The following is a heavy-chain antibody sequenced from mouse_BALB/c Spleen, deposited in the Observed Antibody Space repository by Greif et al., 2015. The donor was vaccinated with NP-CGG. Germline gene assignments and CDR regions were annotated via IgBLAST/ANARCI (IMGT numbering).Heavy chain of an antibody. J-gene: IGHJ3*01. D-gene: IGHD2-14*01. Sequence: EVQLQESGAELVKPGASVKLSCTASGFNIKDTYMHWVKQRPEQGLEWIGRIDPANGNTKYDPKFQGKATITADTPSNTAYLQLSSLTSEDTAVYYCARGYRYEAWFAYWGQGTLVTVSA. CDR3: ARGYRYEAWFAY. V-gene: IGHV14-3*02. CDR2: IDPANGNT. CDR1: GFNIKDTY.